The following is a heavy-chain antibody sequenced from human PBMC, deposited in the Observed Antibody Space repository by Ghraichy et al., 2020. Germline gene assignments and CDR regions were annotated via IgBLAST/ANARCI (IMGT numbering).Heavy chain of an antibody. V-gene: IGHV3-74*01. D-gene: IGHD2-2*01. CDR1: GFTFNRNY. Sequence: GGSLRLSCAASGFTFNRNYMHWVRQVPGKGLVLVSHINSDGSNTNYADSVKGRFTISRDNAKNTLYLQMDSLRAEDTAVYYCARGGCSSTSCLDYWGQGTLVTVSS. CDR2: INSDGSNT. J-gene: IGHJ4*02. CDR3: ARGGCSSTSCLDY.